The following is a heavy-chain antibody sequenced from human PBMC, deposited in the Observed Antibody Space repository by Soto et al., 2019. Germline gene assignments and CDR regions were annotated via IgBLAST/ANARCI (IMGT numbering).Heavy chain of an antibody. CDR3: ARSYPNTIFGVVPSRGLDV. CDR2: IHNTGDT. J-gene: IGHJ6*02. D-gene: IGHD3-3*01. Sequence: PSETLSLTCLVSGVSISSNYWSWIRQPPGQGLEWIGYIHNTGDTNFNPSLKNRVIISVDTSKNQFSLRPSSVTAADTAVYYCARSYPNTIFGVVPSRGLDVWGQGTTVTVSS. V-gene: IGHV4-59*01. CDR1: GVSISSNY.